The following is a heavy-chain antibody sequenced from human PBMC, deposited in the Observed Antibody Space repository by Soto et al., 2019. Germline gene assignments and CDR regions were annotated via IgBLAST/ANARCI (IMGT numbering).Heavy chain of an antibody. CDR1: GFTVSGKKY. V-gene: IGHV3-53*01. CDR3: ATWHLQEHAYDI. Sequence: ESLQISCAAFGFTVSGKKYVAWVRQAPGKGLEWVSALYDLDGTYYADSVKGRFTTSSDSSRTTVYLQMNSLRPDDTAVYSCATWHLQEHAYDIWGQGTMVTVSS. J-gene: IGHJ3*02. CDR2: LYDLDGT. D-gene: IGHD1-1*01.